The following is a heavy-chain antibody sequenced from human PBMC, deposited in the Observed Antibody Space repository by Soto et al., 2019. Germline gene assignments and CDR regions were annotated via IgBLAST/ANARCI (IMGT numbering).Heavy chain of an antibody. V-gene: IGHV3-23*01. CDR1: GFTFSSYA. J-gene: IGHJ4*02. Sequence: GGSLRLSCTASGFTFSSYAMTWVRQAPGKGLEYISAISGSGVTTYYADSMKGRVTVSRDNAKNSLYLQMNSLRAEDTAVYYCAKEADYASGNPNDYWGQGILVTVSS. CDR2: ISGSGVTT. D-gene: IGHD3-10*01. CDR3: AKEADYASGNPNDY.